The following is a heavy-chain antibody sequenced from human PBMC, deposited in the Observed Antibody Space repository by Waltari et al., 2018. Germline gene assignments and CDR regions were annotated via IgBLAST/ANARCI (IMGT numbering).Heavy chain of an antibody. CDR3: ASYVDTARDY. CDR1: GFTFSSYE. V-gene: IGHV3-48*03. Sequence: EVQLVESGGGLVQPGGSLRLSCAASGFTFSSYEMNWVRQAPGKGLEWGSYISSSGSTIYYADSWKGRFTISRDNAKNSLYLQMNSLRAEDTAVYYCASYVDTARDYWGQGTLVTVSS. D-gene: IGHD5-18*01. CDR2: ISSSGSTI. J-gene: IGHJ4*02.